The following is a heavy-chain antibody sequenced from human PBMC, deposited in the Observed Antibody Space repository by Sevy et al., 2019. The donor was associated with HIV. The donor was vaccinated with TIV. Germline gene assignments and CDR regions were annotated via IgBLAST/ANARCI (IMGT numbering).Heavy chain of an antibody. CDR1: GFTFSNYA. Sequence: GGYLRLSCGASGFTFSNYAMSWVRQAPGKGPEWVSGINNGGSTYYADSVKGRFTISRDNSKKMVFLQMNSLRAEDTPVYYCASGDTTMITDLDYWGQGALVTVSS. CDR3: ASGDTTMITDLDY. CDR2: INNGGST. J-gene: IGHJ4*02. D-gene: IGHD5-18*01. V-gene: IGHV3-23*01.